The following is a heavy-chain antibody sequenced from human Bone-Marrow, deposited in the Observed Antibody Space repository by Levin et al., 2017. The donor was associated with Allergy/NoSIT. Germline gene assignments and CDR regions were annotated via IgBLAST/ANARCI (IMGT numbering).Heavy chain of an antibody. Sequence: TSETLSLTCSVSGGSISSGGSYWSWTRQHPEKGLEWIGYISYSGTSYYNPSLESRVTMSVDTSQKQFSLKLSSMTAADTAVYYCARVPVGASHFDIWGQGTLVTVSS. D-gene: IGHD1-26*01. CDR1: GGSISSGGSY. CDR2: ISYSGTS. CDR3: ARVPVGASHFDI. J-gene: IGHJ4*02. V-gene: IGHV4-31*03.